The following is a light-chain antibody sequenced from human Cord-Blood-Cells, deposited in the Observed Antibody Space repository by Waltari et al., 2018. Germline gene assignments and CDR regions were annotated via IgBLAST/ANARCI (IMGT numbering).Light chain of an antibody. V-gene: IGLV1-44*01. Sequence: QSVLTQTPSASGTPGQRVTISCSGSRSNIGSNTVTWYQQLPGTAPKLLIYSNNQRPSGVPDRFSGSKSGTSASLAISGLQSEDEADYYCAAWDDSLNGWVFGGGTKLTVL. CDR3: AAWDDSLNGWV. CDR2: SNN. CDR1: RSNIGSNT. J-gene: IGLJ3*02.